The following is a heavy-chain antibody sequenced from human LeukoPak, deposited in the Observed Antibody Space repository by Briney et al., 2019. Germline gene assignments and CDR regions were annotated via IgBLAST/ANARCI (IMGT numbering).Heavy chain of an antibody. Sequence: ASVKVSCKASGYTFTGYYMHWVRQAPGQGLEWMGGIIPIFGTANYAQKFQGRVTITTDESTSTAYMELSSLRSEDTAVYYCARGRAAGTGDYYYYMDVWGKGTTVTVSS. J-gene: IGHJ6*03. CDR2: IIPIFGTA. CDR3: ARGRAAGTGDYYYYMDV. V-gene: IGHV1-69*05. D-gene: IGHD6-13*01. CDR1: GYTFTGYY.